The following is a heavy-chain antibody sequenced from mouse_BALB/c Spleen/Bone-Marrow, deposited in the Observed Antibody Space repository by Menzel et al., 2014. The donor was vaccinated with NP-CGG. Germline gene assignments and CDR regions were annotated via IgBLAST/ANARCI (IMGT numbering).Heavy chain of an antibody. V-gene: IGHV1-7*01. CDR2: INPSTGYT. CDR3: ARNYDYDGGYYAMDC. D-gene: IGHD2-4*01. CDR1: GYNFISYW. J-gene: IGHJ4*01. Sequence: VQLVESGAELAKPGASVKMSCKASGYNFISYWMHWVKQRPGQGLEWIGYINPSTGYTEYNQKFKDKATLTADKSSSKAYMQLSSLTSEDSAVYYCARNYDYDGGYYAMDCWGQGTSVTVSS.